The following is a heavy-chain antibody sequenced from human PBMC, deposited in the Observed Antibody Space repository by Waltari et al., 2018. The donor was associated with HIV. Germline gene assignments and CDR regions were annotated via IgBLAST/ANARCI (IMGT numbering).Heavy chain of an antibody. Sequence: QVQLVESGGGVVQPGRSLRLPCAASGFSFSTYGIHWVRQAPGKGLEWVAVISYDGSNKYYADSVKGRFTISRDNSKNTLYLQMNSLRAEDTAVYYCAKDKGGVTYIFDYWGQGTLVTVSS. CDR1: GFSFSTYG. J-gene: IGHJ4*02. D-gene: IGHD1-1*01. CDR2: ISYDGSNK. CDR3: AKDKGGVTYIFDY. V-gene: IGHV3-30*18.